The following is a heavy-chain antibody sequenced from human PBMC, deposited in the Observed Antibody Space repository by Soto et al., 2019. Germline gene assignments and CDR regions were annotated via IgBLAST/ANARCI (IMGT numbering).Heavy chain of an antibody. CDR3: ARDEEYYYDSSGYPRAYYYYGMDV. CDR1: GFTFSSYA. CDR2: ISYDGSNK. D-gene: IGHD3-22*01. V-gene: IGHV3-30-3*01. J-gene: IGHJ6*02. Sequence: PGGSLRLSCAASGFTFSSYAMHWVRQAPGKGLEWVAVISYDGSNKYYADSVKGRFTISRDNSKNTLYLQMNSLRAEDTAVYYCARDEEYYYDSSGYPRAYYYYGMDVWGQGTTVTVSS.